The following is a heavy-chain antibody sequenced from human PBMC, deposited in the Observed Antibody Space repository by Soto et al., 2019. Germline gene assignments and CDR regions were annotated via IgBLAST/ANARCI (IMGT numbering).Heavy chain of an antibody. V-gene: IGHV3-30-3*01. D-gene: IGHD6-19*01. J-gene: IGHJ4*02. CDR1: GFTFSSYA. Sequence: GGSLRLSCAASGFTFSSYAMHWVRQAPGKGLEWVAVISYDGSNKYYADSVKGRFTISRDNSKNTLYLQMNSLRAEDTAVYYCARGSIRYSSGWSPFDYWGQGTLVTVSS. CDR3: ARGSIRYSSGWSPFDY. CDR2: ISYDGSNK.